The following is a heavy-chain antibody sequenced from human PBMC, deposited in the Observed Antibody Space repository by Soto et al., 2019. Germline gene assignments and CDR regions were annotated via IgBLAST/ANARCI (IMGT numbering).Heavy chain of an antibody. J-gene: IGHJ4*02. V-gene: IGHV1-69*02. CDR1: GGIFSSET. D-gene: IGHD1-26*01. Sequence: QVQLVQSGSEVKKPGSSVNISCKASGGIFSSETFTWLRQAPGQGLEWMGRIIPILGILDYAPKFQGRVTFTADKSTTTTYMELCSLTSDDAALYFCARIFSGYFDSWVQGTLVTVSS. CDR2: IIPILGIL. CDR3: ARIFSGYFDS.